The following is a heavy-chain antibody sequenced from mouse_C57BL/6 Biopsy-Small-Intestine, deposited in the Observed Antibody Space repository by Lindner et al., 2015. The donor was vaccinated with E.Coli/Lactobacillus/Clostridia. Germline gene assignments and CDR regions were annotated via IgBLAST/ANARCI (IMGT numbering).Heavy chain of an antibody. CDR3: ARDDGIPVAEKFDP. CDR2: ISVFNGLT. CDR1: GYTFTDSG. V-gene: IGHV1-84*02. Sequence: SVKVSCKASGYTFTDSGISWVRQVPGRGLEWMGWISVFNGLTKYAQKFQGRVTLTADTSTSIAYMEVTSLRSDDTALYYCARDDGIPVAEKFDPWGQGTLVTVSS. J-gene: IGHJ4*01. D-gene: IGHD2-3*01.